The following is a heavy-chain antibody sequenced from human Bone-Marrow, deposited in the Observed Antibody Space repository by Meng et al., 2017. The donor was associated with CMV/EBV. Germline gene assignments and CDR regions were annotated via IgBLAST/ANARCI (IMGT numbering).Heavy chain of an antibody. CDR1: GYTFTGYY. D-gene: IGHD3-22*01. J-gene: IGHJ6*02. CDR3: ARDWYYYDSSGYFYYYYYGMDV. CDR2: INPNSGGT. Sequence: ASVKVSCKASGYTFTGYYMHWVRQAPGQGLEWMGWINPNSGGTNYAQKFQGRVTMTRDTSISTAYMELSRLRSEDTAVYYCARDWYYYDSSGYFYYYYYGMDVWGQGTTVTVSS. V-gene: IGHV1-2*02.